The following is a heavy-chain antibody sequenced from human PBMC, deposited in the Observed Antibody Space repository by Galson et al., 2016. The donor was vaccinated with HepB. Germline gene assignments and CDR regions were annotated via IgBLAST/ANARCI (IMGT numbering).Heavy chain of an antibody. Sequence: SETLSLTCAVYGGSFNGNYWSWVRQPPGKGLEWIGETSQISHGPYTTYNPSLKSRVTISVDTSKNQFSLKLTSVTAADTAVYYWARGPSRSGRYSDVWGQGTLVTVSP. V-gene: IGHV4-34*01. J-gene: IGHJ4*02. CDR1: GGSFNGNY. D-gene: IGHD3-10*01. CDR2: TSQISHGPYT. CDR3: ARGPSRSGRYSDV.